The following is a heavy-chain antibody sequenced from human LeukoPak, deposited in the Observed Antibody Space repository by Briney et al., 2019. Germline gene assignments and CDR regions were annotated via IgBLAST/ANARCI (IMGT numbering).Heavy chain of an antibody. CDR2: IYYSGST. D-gene: IGHD6-13*01. CDR1: GGSISSYY. J-gene: IGHJ5*02. CDR3: AREWGSYSSSWYLFDP. V-gene: IGHV4-59*01. Sequence: PSETLSLTCTVSGGSISSYYWSWIRQPPGKGLEWIGYIYYSGSTKYNPSLKSRVTISVDTSKNQFSLKLSSVTAADTAVYYCAREWGSYSSSWYLFDPWGQGTLVTVSS.